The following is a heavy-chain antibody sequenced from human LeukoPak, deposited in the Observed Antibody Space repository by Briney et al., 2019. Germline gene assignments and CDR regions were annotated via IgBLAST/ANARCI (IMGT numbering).Heavy chain of an antibody. CDR2: INPNSGGT. D-gene: IGHD3-10*01. CDR1: GYTFTGYY. Sequence: ASVKVSCKASGYTFTGYYMHWVRQAPGQGLEWMGWINPNSGGTNYAQKFQGRVTMTRDTSISTAYMELSRLRSDDTAVYYCARVGGSGSYYLGYWGQGTLVTVSS. CDR3: ARVGGSGSYYLGY. V-gene: IGHV1-2*02. J-gene: IGHJ4*02.